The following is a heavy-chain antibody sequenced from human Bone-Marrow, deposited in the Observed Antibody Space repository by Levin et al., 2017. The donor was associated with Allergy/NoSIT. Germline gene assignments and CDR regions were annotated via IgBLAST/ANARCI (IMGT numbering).Heavy chain of an antibody. D-gene: IGHD3-22*01. CDR2: INPNSGGT. CDR3: ARGSGYYPMYYFDY. Sequence: ASVKVSCKASGYTFTGYYMHWVRQAPGQGLEWMGWINPNSGGTNYAQKFQGRVTMTRDTSISTAYMELSRLRSDDTAVYYCARGSGYYPMYYFDYWGQGTLVTVSS. CDR1: GYTFTGYY. V-gene: IGHV1-2*02. J-gene: IGHJ4*02.